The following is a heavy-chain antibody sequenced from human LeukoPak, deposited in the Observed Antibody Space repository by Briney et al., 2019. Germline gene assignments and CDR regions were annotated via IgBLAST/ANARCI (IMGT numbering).Heavy chain of an antibody. Sequence: ASVKVSCRASGYTFTGYYMHWVRQAPGQGLEWMGRINPNSGGANYAQKFQGRVTMTRATSVSTAYMELSRLRSDDTAVYYCARDFCGGDCYSRSTYMDVWGKGTTVTVSS. D-gene: IGHD2-21*02. J-gene: IGHJ6*04. CDR3: ARDFCGGDCYSRSTYMDV. CDR1: GYTFTGYY. CDR2: INPNSGGA. V-gene: IGHV1-2*06.